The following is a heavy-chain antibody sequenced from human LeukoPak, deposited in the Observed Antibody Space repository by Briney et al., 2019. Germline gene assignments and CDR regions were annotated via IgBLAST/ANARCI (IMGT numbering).Heavy chain of an antibody. CDR1: GGSISSSPYY. CDR2: IYTSGST. J-gene: IGHJ5*02. V-gene: IGHV4-61*02. Sequence: SETLSLTCTVSGGSISSSPYYWSWIRQPPGKGLEYIGRIYTSGSTDYSPSLKSRATISVETSKNQFSLKLKSVTAADTAVYYCARGGYYGSGNDFRFDPWGQGTLVTVSS. CDR3: ARGGYYGSGNDFRFDP. D-gene: IGHD3-10*01.